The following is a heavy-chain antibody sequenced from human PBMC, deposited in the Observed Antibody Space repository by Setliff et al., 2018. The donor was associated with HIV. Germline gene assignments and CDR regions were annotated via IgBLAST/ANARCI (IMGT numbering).Heavy chain of an antibody. CDR3: VKGMVPNWGHHFDY. V-gene: IGHV3-30*02. J-gene: IGHJ4*02. CDR2: IGYDGSST. Sequence: PGGSLRLSCAASGFTFNTYGMHWVRQAPGKGLEWLAFIGYDGSSTYYADSVKGRFTISRDNSRNTLHLQVNSLRADDTALYYCVKGMVPNWGHHFDYWGQGTLVTVSS. CDR1: GFTFNTYG. D-gene: IGHD7-27*01.